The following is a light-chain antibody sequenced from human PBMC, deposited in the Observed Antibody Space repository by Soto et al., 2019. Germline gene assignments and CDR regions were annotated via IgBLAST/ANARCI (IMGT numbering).Light chain of an antibody. CDR1: QSVSSN. J-gene: IGKJ1*01. V-gene: IGKV3-20*01. CDR3: QQYGSSYPWT. CDR2: GAS. Sequence: EIEMTQSPATLSVSPGEEATLSCRASQSVSSNLAWYQQKPGQAPRLLIYGASSRATGIPDRFSGSGSGTDFTLTIRRLEPEDFAVYYCQQYGSSYPWTFGQGTKVDIK.